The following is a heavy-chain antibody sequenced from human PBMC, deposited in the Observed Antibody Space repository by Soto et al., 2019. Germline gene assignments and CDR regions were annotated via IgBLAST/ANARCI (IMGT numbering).Heavy chain of an antibody. D-gene: IGHD3-10*01. J-gene: IGHJ6*04. Sequence: GGSLRLSCAASGFTFSDYYMSWIRQAPGKGLEWVSYISSSGSTIYYADSVKGRFTISRDNAKNSLYLQMNSLRAEDTAVYYCARVPITPSGSAHYYYYGMDVWGKGTTVTVSS. CDR1: GFTFSDYY. CDR2: ISSSGSTI. V-gene: IGHV3-11*01. CDR3: ARVPITPSGSAHYYYYGMDV.